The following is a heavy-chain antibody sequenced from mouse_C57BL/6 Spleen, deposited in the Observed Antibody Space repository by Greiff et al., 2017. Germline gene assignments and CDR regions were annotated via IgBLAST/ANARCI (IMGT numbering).Heavy chain of an antibody. CDR2: INPSTGGT. CDR1: GYSFTGYY. V-gene: IGHV1-42*01. CDR3: ARLGGYYAMDY. J-gene: IGHJ4*01. Sequence: VQLQQSGPELVKPGASVKISCKASGYSFTGYYMNWVKQSPEKSLEWIGEINPSTGGTTYNQKFKAKATLTVDKSSSTAYMQLKSLTSEDSAVYYCARLGGYYAMDYWGQGTSVTVSS.